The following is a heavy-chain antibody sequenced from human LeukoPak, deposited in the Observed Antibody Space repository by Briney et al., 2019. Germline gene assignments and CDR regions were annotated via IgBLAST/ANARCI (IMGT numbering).Heavy chain of an antibody. Sequence: KPSETLSLTCAVSGGSISSGGYSWSWIRQPPGKGLEWIGYIYHSGSTYYNPSLKSRVTISVDRSKNQFSLRLSSVTAADTAVYYCARRARTNDAFDIWGQGTMVTVSS. CDR2: IYHSGST. J-gene: IGHJ3*02. CDR1: GGSISSGGYS. CDR3: ARRARTNDAFDI. V-gene: IGHV4-30-2*01. D-gene: IGHD1/OR15-1a*01.